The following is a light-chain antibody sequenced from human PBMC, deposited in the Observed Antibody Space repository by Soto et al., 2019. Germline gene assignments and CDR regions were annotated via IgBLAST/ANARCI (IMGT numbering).Light chain of an antibody. V-gene: IGKV3-11*01. CDR2: DVF. CDR1: ESLGKT. J-gene: IGKJ4*01. CDR3: QQRNTWPLT. Sequence: EIVLTQSPATLSLSPGDRATLSCRASESLGKTLAWYQQKPGQAPRLLIYDVFKRVTGIPARFSGSGSGTDFTLTISSLEPEDFAVYSCQQRNTWPLTFGGGTKVEIK.